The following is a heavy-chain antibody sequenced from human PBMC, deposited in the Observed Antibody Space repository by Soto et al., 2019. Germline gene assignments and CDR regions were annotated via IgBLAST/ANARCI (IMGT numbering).Heavy chain of an antibody. CDR2: IRSKAYGGTT. J-gene: IGHJ4*02. D-gene: IGHD6-19*01. Sequence: GGSLRLSCTASGFTFGDYARSWFRQAPGKGLEWVGFIRSKAYGGTTEYAASVKGRFTISVDKSISTAYLQWSGLKASDTAMYYCARHFGSGWFLYYFDYWGQGTQVTVSS. CDR3: ARHFGSGWFLYYFDY. V-gene: IGHV3-49*03. CDR1: GFTFGDYA.